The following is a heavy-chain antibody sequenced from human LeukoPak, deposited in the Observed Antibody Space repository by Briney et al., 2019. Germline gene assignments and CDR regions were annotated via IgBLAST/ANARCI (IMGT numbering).Heavy chain of an antibody. D-gene: IGHD1-26*01. CDR1: GYSISSGYY. CDR3: ARVTSGSYYLRFDY. J-gene: IGHJ4*02. V-gene: IGHV4-38-2*02. CDR2: IYHSGST. Sequence: PSETLSLTCTVSGYSISSGYYWGWIRQPPGKGLEWIGSIYHSGSTYYNPSLKSRVTISVDTSKNQFSLKLSSVTAADTAVYYCARVTSGSYYLRFDYWGQGTLVTVSS.